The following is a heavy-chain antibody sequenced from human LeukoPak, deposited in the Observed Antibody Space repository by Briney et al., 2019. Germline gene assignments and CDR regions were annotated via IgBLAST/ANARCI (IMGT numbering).Heavy chain of an antibody. D-gene: IGHD4-17*01. CDR3: ARRTTVTTSYAFDI. V-gene: IGHV4-34*01. J-gene: IGHJ3*02. Sequence: PSETLSLTCAVYGGSFSVYYWSWIRQPPGKGLEWIGEINHSGSTNYNPSLKSRVTISVDTSKNQFSLKLSSVTAADTAVYYCARRTTVTTSYAFDIWGQGTMVTVSS. CDR1: GGSFSVYY. CDR2: INHSGST.